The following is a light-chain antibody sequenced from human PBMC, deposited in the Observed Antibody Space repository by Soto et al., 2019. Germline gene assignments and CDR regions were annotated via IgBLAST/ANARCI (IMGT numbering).Light chain of an antibody. J-gene: IGLJ1*01. CDR2: DVY. CDR3: CSHAGSSVV. V-gene: IGLV2-11*01. Sequence: QSVLTQPRSVSGSPGQSVTISCTGTSSDVGRYSFVSWYQQHPGKAPKLIIYDVYKRPSGVPGRFSGSKSGNTASLTISGLQAEDETDYYCCSHAGSSVVFGTGTKVTVL. CDR1: SSDVGRYSF.